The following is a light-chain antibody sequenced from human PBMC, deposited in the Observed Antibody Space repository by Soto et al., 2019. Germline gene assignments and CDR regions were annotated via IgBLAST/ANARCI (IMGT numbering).Light chain of an antibody. J-gene: IGKJ2*01. Sequence: EVVLTQSPGTLSLSPGERATLSCRASQSVGSSNLAWYQQKSGQSPRLLIYGASSRATGIPDIFSGSGSGTDFPLPGSRLESEDFAVYYEQQFGDPPYTFGQGTTLEI. CDR3: QQFGDPPYT. CDR2: GAS. V-gene: IGKV3-20*01. CDR1: QSVGSSN.